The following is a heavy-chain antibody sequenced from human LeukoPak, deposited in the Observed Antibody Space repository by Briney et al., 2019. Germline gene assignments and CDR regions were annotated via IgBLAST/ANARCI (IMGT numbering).Heavy chain of an antibody. V-gene: IGHV4-59*08. CDR1: GGSFGSYY. J-gene: IGHJ5*02. Sequence: SETLSLTCTVSGGSFGSYYWTWIRQPPGKGLEYIGYIYYSGTTNYNPSLKSRVTISVDTSKNQFSLKLSSVTAADTAVYYCARQHSSGYDWFDPWGQGTLVTVSS. CDR2: IYYSGTT. CDR3: ARQHSSGYDWFDP. D-gene: IGHD3-22*01.